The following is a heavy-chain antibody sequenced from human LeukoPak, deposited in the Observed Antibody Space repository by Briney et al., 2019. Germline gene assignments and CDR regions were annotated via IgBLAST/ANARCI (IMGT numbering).Heavy chain of an antibody. CDR2: ISYDGSNK. CDR1: GFTFSSYG. CDR3: AREISRDGLDV. Sequence: GGSLRLSCAASGFTFSSYGMHWVRQAPGKGLEWVAVISYDGSNKYYADSVKGRFTISRDNSKNTLYLQMNSLRAEDTAVYYCAREISRDGLDVWGQGTTVTVS. V-gene: IGHV3-30*03. J-gene: IGHJ6*02. D-gene: IGHD3-10*01.